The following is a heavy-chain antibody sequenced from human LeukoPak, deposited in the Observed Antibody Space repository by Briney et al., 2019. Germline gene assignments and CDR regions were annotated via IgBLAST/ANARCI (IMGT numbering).Heavy chain of an antibody. CDR1: GFTFSSYS. J-gene: IGHJ4*02. CDR3: ARVGRYCSGGSCYAIWGFDY. D-gene: IGHD2-15*01. V-gene: IGHV3-21*01. Sequence: GGSLRLSCAASGFTFSSYSMNWVRQAPGKGLEWVSSISSSSSYIYYADSVEGRFTISRDNAKNSLYLQMNSLRAEDTAVYYCARVGRYCSGGSCYAIWGFDYWGQGTLVTVSS. CDR2: ISSSSSYI.